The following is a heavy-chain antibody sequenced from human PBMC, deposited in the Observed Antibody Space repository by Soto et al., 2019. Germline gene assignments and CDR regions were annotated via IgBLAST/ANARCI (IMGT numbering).Heavy chain of an antibody. CDR2: IHHSGNT. CDR1: GDSITSGTHY. D-gene: IGHD2-21*01. Sequence: QVQLQESGPGLVKPSQTLSLTCTVSGDSITSGTHYWSWIRQHPDKGLEWLGYIHHSGNTYYNPSLLSRLTISVDTSKKQFSLKLSSVTAADTAMYYCARARGYGGDYYFDYWGQGTLVTVSS. CDR3: ARARGYGGDYYFDY. J-gene: IGHJ4*02. V-gene: IGHV4-31*03.